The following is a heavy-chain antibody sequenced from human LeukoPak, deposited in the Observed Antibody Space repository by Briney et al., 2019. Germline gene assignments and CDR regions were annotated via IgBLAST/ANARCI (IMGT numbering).Heavy chain of an antibody. Sequence: PGGSLRLSCTGSGFTFGDYAVSWVRQAPGKGLEWVANIKQDGSEKYYVDSVKGRFTISRDNAKNSLYLQMNSLRAEDTAVYYCARDPNSSGWYKPFDYWGQGTLVTVSS. J-gene: IGHJ4*02. CDR2: IKQDGSEK. CDR1: GFTFGDYA. CDR3: ARDPNSSGWYKPFDY. V-gene: IGHV3-7*01. D-gene: IGHD6-19*01.